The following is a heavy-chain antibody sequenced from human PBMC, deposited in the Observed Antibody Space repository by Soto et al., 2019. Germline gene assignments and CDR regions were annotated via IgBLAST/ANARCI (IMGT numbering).Heavy chain of an antibody. V-gene: IGHV3-33*01. J-gene: IGHJ5*02. CDR2: IWYDGSNK. D-gene: IGHD3-9*01. CDR3: ARDRGGYYDILTGYYKTSNWFDP. CDR1: GFTFSSYG. Sequence: GGSLRLSCAASGFTFSSYGMHWVRQAPGKGLEWVAVIWYDGSNKYYADSVKGRFTISRDNSKNTLYLQMNSLRAEDTAVYYCARDRGGYYDILTGYYKTSNWFDPWGQGTLVTVSS.